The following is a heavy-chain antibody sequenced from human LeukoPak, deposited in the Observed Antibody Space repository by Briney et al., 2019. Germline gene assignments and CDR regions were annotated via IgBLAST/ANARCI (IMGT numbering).Heavy chain of an antibody. J-gene: IGHJ3*02. D-gene: IGHD3-9*01. V-gene: IGHV4-38-2*02. CDR3: ARQYYDILTGYLGAFDI. CDR2: IYYSGST. CDR1: GYSISSGYY. Sequence: SETLSLTCTVSGYSISSGYYWGWIRQPPGKGLEWIGSIYYSGSTYYNPSLKSRVTISVDTSKNQFSLKLSSVTAADTAVYYCARQYYDILTGYLGAFDIWGQGTMVTVSS.